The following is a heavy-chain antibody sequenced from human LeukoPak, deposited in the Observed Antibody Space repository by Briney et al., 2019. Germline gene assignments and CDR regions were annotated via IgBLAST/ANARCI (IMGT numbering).Heavy chain of an antibody. V-gene: IGHV3-30*02. CDR3: EKLAAPEGY. J-gene: IGHJ4*02. Sequence: GGSLRLSCAASGFTFSSYGMHWVRQAPGKGLEWVAFIRYAVKGRFTISRDNSKNTLYLQMNSLRAEDTAVYYCEKLAAPEGYWGQGTLVTVSS. D-gene: IGHD6-13*01. CDR2: IRY. CDR1: GFTFSSYG.